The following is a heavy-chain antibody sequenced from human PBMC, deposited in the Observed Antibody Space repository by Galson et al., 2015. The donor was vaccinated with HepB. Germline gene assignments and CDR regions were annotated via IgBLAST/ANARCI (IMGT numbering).Heavy chain of an antibody. Sequence: SLRLSCAASGFTFSSYWMSWVRQAPGKGLEWVANIKQDGSEKYYVDSVKGRFTISRDNAKNSLYLQMNSLRAEDTAVYYCARTYDYGGRDAFDIWGQGTMVTVSS. CDR3: ARTYDYGGRDAFDI. V-gene: IGHV3-7*03. D-gene: IGHD4-23*01. CDR1: GFTFSSYW. CDR2: IKQDGSEK. J-gene: IGHJ3*02.